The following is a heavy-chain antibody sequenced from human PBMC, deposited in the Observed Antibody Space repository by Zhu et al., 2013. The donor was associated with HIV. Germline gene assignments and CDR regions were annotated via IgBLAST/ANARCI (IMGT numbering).Heavy chain of an antibody. Sequence: QVQLVQSGAEVKKPGSSVKVSCKASGGTFRNFAISWVRQAPGQGLEWMGWINPKTGGTNYAQKFQGRVTLTRDTSVSTAYMELNTLKSDDTAVYYCARDSVMVVDYGLDVWGQGTTVTVSS. V-gene: IGHV1-2*02. D-gene: IGHD3-22*01. CDR3: ARDSVMVVDYGLDV. CDR2: INPKTGGT. J-gene: IGHJ6*02. CDR1: GGTFRNFA.